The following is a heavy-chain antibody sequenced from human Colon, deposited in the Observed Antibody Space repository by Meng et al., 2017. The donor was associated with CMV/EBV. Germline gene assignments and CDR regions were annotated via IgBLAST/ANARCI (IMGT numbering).Heavy chain of an antibody. V-gene: IGHV3-23*01. J-gene: IGHJ3*02. CDR2: ISGSGGST. Sequence: GESLKISCAASGFTFSSYAMSWVRQAPGKGLEWVSAISGSGGSTYYPDSVKGRFTVSRDNSGNTLYLQMNSLRVDDTAVYYCAREVGPFDGFDMWGQGTMVTVSS. CDR3: AREVGPFDGFDM. D-gene: IGHD3-10*01. CDR1: GFTFSSYA.